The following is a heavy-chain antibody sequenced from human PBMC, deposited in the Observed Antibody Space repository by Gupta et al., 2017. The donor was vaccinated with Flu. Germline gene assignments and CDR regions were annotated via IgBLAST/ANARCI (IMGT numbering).Heavy chain of an antibody. J-gene: IGHJ4*02. CDR2: ISGGGGST. CDR3: AKTAFLQAQAIHPLEMATIPYYFDY. V-gene: IGHV3-23*01. CDR1: GFTFSSYA. Sequence: EVQLLESGGGLVQPGGSLRLACAASGFTFSSYAMSWVRQAPGKGLEWVSAISGGGGSTYYADSVKGRFTISRDNSKNTLYLQMNSLRAEDTAVYYCAKTAFLQAQAIHPLEMATIPYYFDYWGQGTLVTVSS. D-gene: IGHD5-24*01.